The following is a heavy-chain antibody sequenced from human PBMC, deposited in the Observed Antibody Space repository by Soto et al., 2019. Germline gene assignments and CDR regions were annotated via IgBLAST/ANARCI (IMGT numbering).Heavy chain of an antibody. V-gene: IGHV4-30-2*01. CDR1: GGSISSGGYS. CDR3: ARAGDQPGYFDY. CDR2: IYHSGST. J-gene: IGHJ4*02. Sequence: SETLSLTCAVSGGSISSGGYSWSWIRQPPGKGLEWIGYIYHSGSTYYNPSLKSRVTISVDRSKNQFSLKLSSVTAADTAVYYCARAGDQPGYFDYWGQGTPVTVSS. D-gene: IGHD3-16*01.